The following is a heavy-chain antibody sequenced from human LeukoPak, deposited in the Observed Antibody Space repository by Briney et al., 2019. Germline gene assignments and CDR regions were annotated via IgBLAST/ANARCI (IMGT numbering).Heavy chain of an antibody. J-gene: IGHJ3*02. CDR3: AIYDSSGAEAFDI. CDR1: GFTFSSYG. CDR2: IWYDGSNK. D-gene: IGHD3-22*01. Sequence: GRSLRLSCAASGFTFSSYGMHWVRQAPGKGLEWVAVIWYDGSNKYYADSVKGRFTISRDNSKNTLYLQMNSLRAEDTAVYYCAIYDSSGAEAFDIWGQGTMVTVSS. V-gene: IGHV3-33*01.